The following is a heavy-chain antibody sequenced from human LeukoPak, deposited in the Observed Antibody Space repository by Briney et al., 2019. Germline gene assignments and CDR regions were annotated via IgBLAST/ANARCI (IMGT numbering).Heavy chain of an antibody. Sequence: GGSLRLSCAASGFTFSSYTMSWVRQAPGKGLEWVSAISGSGGSTYYADSVKGRFTISRDNSKNTLYLQMNSLRAEDTAVYYCARDVLYYYDSSGYPDYWGQGTLATVSS. CDR2: ISGSGGST. J-gene: IGHJ4*02. CDR1: GFTFSSYT. CDR3: ARDVLYYYDSSGYPDY. V-gene: IGHV3-23*01. D-gene: IGHD3-22*01.